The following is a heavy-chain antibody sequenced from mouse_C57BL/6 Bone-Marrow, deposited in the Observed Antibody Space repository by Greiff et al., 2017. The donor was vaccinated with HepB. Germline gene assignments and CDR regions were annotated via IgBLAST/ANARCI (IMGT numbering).Heavy chain of an antibody. J-gene: IGHJ1*03. D-gene: IGHD4-1*01. V-gene: IGHV5-2*01. CDR2: INSDGGST. Sequence: DVHLVESGGGLVQPGESLKLSCESNEYEFPSHDMSWVRKTPEKRLELVAAINSDGGSTYYPDTMERRFIISRDNTKKTLYLQMSSLRSEDTALYYCARHGPLGRGDWYFDVWGTGTTVTVSS. CDR3: ARHGPLGRGDWYFDV. CDR1: EYEFPSHD.